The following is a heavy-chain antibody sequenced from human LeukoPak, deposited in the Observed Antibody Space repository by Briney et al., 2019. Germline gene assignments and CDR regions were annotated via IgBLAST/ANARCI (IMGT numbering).Heavy chain of an antibody. CDR1: GFTFSSYG. CDR2: ISYDGSNK. J-gene: IGHJ4*02. Sequence: GRSLRLSCAASGFTFSSYGMHWVRQAPVKGLEWVAVISYDGSNKYYADSVKGRFTISRDNSKNTLYLQMNSLRAEDTAVYYCAALEVVITTNDYWGQGTLVTVSS. D-gene: IGHD3-22*01. CDR3: AALEVVITTNDY. V-gene: IGHV3-30*03.